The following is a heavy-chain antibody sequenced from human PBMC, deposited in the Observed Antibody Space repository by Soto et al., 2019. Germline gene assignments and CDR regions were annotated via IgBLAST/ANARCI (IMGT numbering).Heavy chain of an antibody. V-gene: IGHV3-21*01. D-gene: IGHD2-2*01. J-gene: IGHJ4*02. CDR3: AREDSIIIPAVSDF. Sequence: PGGSLRLSCTVSGFAFNNYGINWVRQAPGKGLEWVSSISKSDYTYYSDSVKGRFTISRDNAKNSVSLQMNTLRVEDTAVYYCAREDSIIIPAVSDFWGQGTLDTVSS. CDR2: ISKSDYT. CDR1: GFAFNNYG.